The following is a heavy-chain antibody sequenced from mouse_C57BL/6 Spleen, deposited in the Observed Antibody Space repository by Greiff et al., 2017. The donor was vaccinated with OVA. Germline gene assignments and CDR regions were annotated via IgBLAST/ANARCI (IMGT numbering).Heavy chain of an antibody. V-gene: IGHV1-19*01. CDR2: INPYNGGT. CDR3: APDYDGGAWFAY. J-gene: IGHJ3*01. Sequence: DVHLVESGPVLVKPGASVKMSCKASGYTFTDYYMNWVKQSHGKSLEWIGVINPYNGGTSYNQKFKGKATLTVDKSSSTAYMELNSLTSEDSAVYYCAPDYDGGAWFAYWGQGTLVTVSA. D-gene: IGHD2-4*01. CDR1: GYTFTDYY.